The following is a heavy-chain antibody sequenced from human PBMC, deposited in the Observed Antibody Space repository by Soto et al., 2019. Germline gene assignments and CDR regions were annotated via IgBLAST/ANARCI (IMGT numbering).Heavy chain of an antibody. V-gene: IGHV3-30*18. D-gene: IGHD2-2*02. CDR3: AKDDTIVVVPAAIRDYYYCMDV. CDR2: ISYDGSNK. CDR1: GFTFSSYG. Sequence: QVQLVESGGGVVQPGRSLRLSCAASGFTFSSYGMHWVRQAPGKGLEWVAVISYDGSNKYYADSVKGRFTISRDNSKNTLYLQMNSLRAEDTAVYYCAKDDTIVVVPAAIRDYYYCMDVWGQGTTVTVSS. J-gene: IGHJ6*02.